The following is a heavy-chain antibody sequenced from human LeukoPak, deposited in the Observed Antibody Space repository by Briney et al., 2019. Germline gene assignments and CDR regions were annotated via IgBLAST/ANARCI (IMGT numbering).Heavy chain of an antibody. D-gene: IGHD3-3*01. Sequence: PSETLSPTCAVYGGSFSGYYWSWIRQPPGKGLEWIGEINHSGSTNYNPSLKSRVTISVDTSKNQFSLKLSSVTAADTAVYYCARGPDYDFWSGYDGNWFDPWGQGTLVTVSS. CDR1: GGSFSGYY. CDR3: ARGPDYDFWSGYDGNWFDP. J-gene: IGHJ5*02. CDR2: INHSGST. V-gene: IGHV4-34*01.